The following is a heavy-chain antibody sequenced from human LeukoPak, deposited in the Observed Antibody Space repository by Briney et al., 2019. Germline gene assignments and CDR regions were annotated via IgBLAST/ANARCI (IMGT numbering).Heavy chain of an antibody. Sequence: PSETLSLTCTVSGGSISSYYWSWIRQPPGKGLEWIGYIYYSGSTNHNPSLKSRVTTSVDTSKNQFSLKLSSVTAADTAVYYCARHRGGEYYFDYWGQGTLVTVAS. D-gene: IGHD3-10*01. CDR3: ARHRGGEYYFDY. CDR2: IYYSGST. V-gene: IGHV4-59*08. J-gene: IGHJ4*02. CDR1: GGSISSYY.